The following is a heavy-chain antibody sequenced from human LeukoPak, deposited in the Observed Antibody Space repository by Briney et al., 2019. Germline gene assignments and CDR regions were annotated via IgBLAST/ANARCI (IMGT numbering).Heavy chain of an antibody. Sequence: GASVKVSCKASGGTFSSYAISWVRQAPGQGLEWMGGIIPIFGTANYAQKFQGRVTITTDESTSTAYMELSSLRSEDTAVYYCAGDYGSGSRRPLDYWGQGTLVTISS. CDR2: IIPIFGTA. CDR3: AGDYGSGSRRPLDY. CDR1: GGTFSSYA. V-gene: IGHV1-69*05. D-gene: IGHD3-10*01. J-gene: IGHJ4*02.